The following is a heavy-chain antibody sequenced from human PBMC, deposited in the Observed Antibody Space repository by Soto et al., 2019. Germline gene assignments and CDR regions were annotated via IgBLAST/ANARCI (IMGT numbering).Heavy chain of an antibody. CDR1: GYTFTNYG. V-gene: IGHV1-18*04. Sequence: ASVKVSCKASGYTFTNYGITWVRQAPGQGLEWMGWISAHNGNTNCAQKLQGRVTMTTETSTNTVYMELRSLRADDTAVYYCAKDARGYSYYYEMDVWGQGTTVTVSS. CDR2: ISAHNGNT. J-gene: IGHJ6*02. CDR3: AKDARGYSYYYEMDV. D-gene: IGHD1-1*01.